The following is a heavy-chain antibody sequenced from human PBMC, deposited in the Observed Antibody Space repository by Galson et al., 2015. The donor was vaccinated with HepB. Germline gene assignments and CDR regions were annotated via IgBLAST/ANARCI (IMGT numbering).Heavy chain of an antibody. D-gene: IGHD6-25*01. J-gene: IGHJ1*01. CDR1: GFTFSSYA. Sequence: SLRLSCAASGFTFSSYAMHWVRRAPGKGLEWVALISCDGRNKYYVDSVKGRFSISRDNSKNTLYLQMNSLRAEDTAVYYWARDKRATEARSEYFHHWGQGTLVTVSS. CDR2: ISCDGRNK. CDR3: ARDKRATEARSEYFHH. V-gene: IGHV3-30*04.